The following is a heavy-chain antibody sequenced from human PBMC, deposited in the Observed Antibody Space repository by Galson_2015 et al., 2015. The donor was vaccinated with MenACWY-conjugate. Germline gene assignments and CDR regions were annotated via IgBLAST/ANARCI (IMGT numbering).Heavy chain of an antibody. Sequence: TLSLTCTVSGGSISSYYWSWIRQPPGKGLEWIGYIHYSGSTNCNPSLKSRVTMSLDTSKNQFSLKLSSVTAADTAVYYCARPVSYSSGPFDSWGQGSLVTVSS. CDR1: GGSISSYY. CDR2: IHYSGST. D-gene: IGHD6-19*01. V-gene: IGHV4-59*08. J-gene: IGHJ4*02. CDR3: ARPVSYSSGPFDS.